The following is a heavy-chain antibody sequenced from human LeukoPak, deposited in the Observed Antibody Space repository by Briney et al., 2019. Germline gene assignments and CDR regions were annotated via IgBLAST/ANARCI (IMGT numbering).Heavy chain of an antibody. CDR1: GGSISTGSYY. Sequence: SETLSLTCTVSGGSISTGSYYWSWIRQPAGRGLEWIGHIHTSGTMNYNASLKSRVRISVETSKNQFSLRLSSVTAADTAVYFCARGILRDYYDSSGFYHRGGVGYWGQGTLVTVSS. D-gene: IGHD3-22*01. CDR2: IHTSGTM. J-gene: IGHJ4*02. CDR3: ARGILRDYYDSSGFYHRGGVGY. V-gene: IGHV4-61*09.